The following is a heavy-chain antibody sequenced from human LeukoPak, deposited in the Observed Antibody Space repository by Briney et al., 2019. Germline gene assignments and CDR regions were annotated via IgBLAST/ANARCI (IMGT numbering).Heavy chain of an antibody. Sequence: GGSLGLSCAASGFTFSSYAMHWVRQAPGKGLEWVAVISYDGSNKYYADSVKGRFTISRDNSKNTLYLQMNSLRAEDTAVYYCASSYDSRAYYFDYWGQGTLVTVSS. D-gene: IGHD3-22*01. V-gene: IGHV3-30-3*01. J-gene: IGHJ4*02. CDR2: ISYDGSNK. CDR3: ASSYDSRAYYFDY. CDR1: GFTFSSYA.